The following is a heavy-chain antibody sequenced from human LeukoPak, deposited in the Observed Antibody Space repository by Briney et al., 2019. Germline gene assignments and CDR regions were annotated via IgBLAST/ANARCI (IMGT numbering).Heavy chain of an antibody. D-gene: IGHD2-2*02. J-gene: IGHJ6*03. CDR2: IYYSGST. V-gene: IGHV4-39*07. CDR1: GGSISSSSYY. Sequence: SETLSLTCTVSGGSISSSSYYWGWIRQPPGKGLEWIGSIYYSGSTYHNPSLKSRVTISVDTSKNQFSLKLSSVTAADTAVYYCARDNIVVVPAAIEGYYYYYMDVWGKGTTVTVSS. CDR3: ARDNIVVVPAAIEGYYYYYMDV.